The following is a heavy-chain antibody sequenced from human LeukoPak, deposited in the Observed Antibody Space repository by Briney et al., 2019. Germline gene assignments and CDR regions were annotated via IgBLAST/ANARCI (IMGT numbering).Heavy chain of an antibody. J-gene: IGHJ4*02. CDR2: INGRGDDT. Sequence: GGSLRLSCAAFSGFAMSWVRQAPGKRLEWVSAINGRGDDTYYPDSVKGRFTISRDNSNNTLYLQMNSLRADDTAVYYCAKGHRESSSFFDSWGQGIPVAVSS. CDR1: SGFA. CDR3: AKGHRESSSFFDS. V-gene: IGHV3-23*01.